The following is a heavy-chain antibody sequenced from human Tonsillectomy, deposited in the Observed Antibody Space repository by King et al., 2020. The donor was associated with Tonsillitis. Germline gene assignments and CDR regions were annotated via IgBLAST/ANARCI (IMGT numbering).Heavy chain of an antibody. V-gene: IGHV3-48*03. Sequence: VQLVQSGGGLVPPGGSLRLSCAASVFTFSSYEMNWVRQVPGKGLEWVSYIISSGITIYYADSVKGRFTISRDNAKKSLYLQMNSLRAEDTAVYYCAREAYSSSLVYWGQGTLVTVSS. J-gene: IGHJ4*02. CDR1: VFTFSSYE. CDR3: AREAYSSSLVY. D-gene: IGHD6-6*01. CDR2: IISSGITI.